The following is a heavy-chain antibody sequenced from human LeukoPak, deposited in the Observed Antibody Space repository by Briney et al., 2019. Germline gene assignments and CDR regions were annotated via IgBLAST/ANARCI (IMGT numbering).Heavy chain of an antibody. Sequence: ASVKVSCKVSGYTLTELSMHWVRQAPGKGLEWMGGFDPEDGETIYAQKFQGRVTMTRNTSKSTAYMELSSLRSEDTAVYYCARAPIWGGMVTYYYMDVWGKGTTVTISS. CDR1: GYTLTELS. J-gene: IGHJ6*03. CDR2: FDPEDGET. V-gene: IGHV1-24*01. D-gene: IGHD3-16*01. CDR3: ARAPIWGGMVTYYYMDV.